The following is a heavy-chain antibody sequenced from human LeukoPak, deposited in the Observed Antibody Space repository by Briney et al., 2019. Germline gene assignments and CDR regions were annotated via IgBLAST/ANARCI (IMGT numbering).Heavy chain of an antibody. D-gene: IGHD6-6*01. CDR3: ARAWGAARRLVKYDAFDI. Sequence: PSETLSLTCAVYGGSFSGYYWSWIRQPPGKGLEWIGEINHSGSTNYNPSLKSRVTISVDTSKNQFSLKLSSMTAADTAVYYCARAWGAARRLVKYDAFDIWGQGTMVTVSS. J-gene: IGHJ3*02. CDR2: INHSGST. V-gene: IGHV4-34*01. CDR1: GGSFSGYY.